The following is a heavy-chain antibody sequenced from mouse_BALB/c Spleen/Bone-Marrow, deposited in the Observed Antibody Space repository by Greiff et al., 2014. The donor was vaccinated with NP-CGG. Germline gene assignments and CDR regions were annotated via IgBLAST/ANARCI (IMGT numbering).Heavy chain of an antibody. V-gene: IGHV1-26*01. J-gene: IGHJ3*01. CDR3: ASFGFAY. CDR1: GYSFTDYY. Sequence: VQLQQSGPELVKPGASVKISCKASGYSFTDYYMHWVKQGHVKSLEWIGRINPYNGATSYNQNFKDKASLTVDKSSRTAYMELHSLTSEDSAVYYCASFGFAYWGQGTLVTVSA. CDR2: INPYNGAT.